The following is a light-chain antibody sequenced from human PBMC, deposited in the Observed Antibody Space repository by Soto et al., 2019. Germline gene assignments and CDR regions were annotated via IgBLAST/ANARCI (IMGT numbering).Light chain of an antibody. CDR3: CSYAGTSYV. J-gene: IGLJ1*01. Sequence: QAVLTQPASVCGSPGQSMTISCTGTSSDVGSYNLVSWYQHHPGKVPKLMIYEVNKRPSGVSNRFSGSKSGNTASLTISGLQAEDEADYYCCSYAGTSYVFGTGTKVTVL. CDR2: EVN. V-gene: IGLV2-23*02. CDR1: SSDVGSYNL.